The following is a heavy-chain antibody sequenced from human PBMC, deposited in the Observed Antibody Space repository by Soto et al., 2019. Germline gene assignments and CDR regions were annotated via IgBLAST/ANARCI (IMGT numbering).Heavy chain of an antibody. CDR2: INPNSGGT. Sequence: ASVKVSCKASGYTFSDYYIHWMRQAPGQGLEWMGWINPNSGGTKYAHKFQGWVTMTRDTSIKTAYMELSRLTSDDTAVYYCARASSSSGSSFDYWGQGTLVTVSS. CDR1: GYTFSDYY. CDR3: ARASSSSGSSFDY. J-gene: IGHJ4*02. D-gene: IGHD6-6*01. V-gene: IGHV1-2*04.